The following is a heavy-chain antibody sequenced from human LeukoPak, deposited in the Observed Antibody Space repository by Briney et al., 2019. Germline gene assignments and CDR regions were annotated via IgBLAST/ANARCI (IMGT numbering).Heavy chain of an antibody. Sequence: KPSETLSLTCAVYGGSFSRYYWGWIRQSPGKGLEWIAEIDHRGDTNYNPSVKSRVTISVDTSKNQFSLKMRSLSAADTALYYCARGATISETGYVDFWGPGTLVTVSS. D-gene: IGHD5-24*01. CDR3: ARGATISETGYVDF. J-gene: IGHJ4*03. CDR2: IDHRGDT. V-gene: IGHV4-34*01. CDR1: GGSFSRYY.